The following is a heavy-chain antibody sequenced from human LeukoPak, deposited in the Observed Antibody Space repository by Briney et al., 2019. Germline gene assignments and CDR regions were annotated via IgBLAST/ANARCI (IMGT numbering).Heavy chain of an antibody. CDR3: ARTHYYGSGSYNY. J-gene: IGHJ4*02. V-gene: IGHV3-74*01. CDR1: GFTFSSYW. D-gene: IGHD3-10*01. CDR2: INSDGSST. Sequence: GGSLRLSCAASGFTFSSYWMHWVRQAPGKGLVWVSRINSDGSSTSYADPVKGRFTISRDNAKNTLYLQMNSLRAEDTAVYYCARTHYYGSGSYNYWGQGTLVTVSS.